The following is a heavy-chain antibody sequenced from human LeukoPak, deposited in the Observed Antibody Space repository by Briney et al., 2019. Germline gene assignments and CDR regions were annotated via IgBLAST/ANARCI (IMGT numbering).Heavy chain of an antibody. CDR1: GYTFTGYY. CDR2: IDPNSGGT. V-gene: IGHV1-2*02. D-gene: IGHD3-10*01. J-gene: IGHJ5*02. Sequence: ASVKVSCKASGYTFTGYYMHWVRQAPGQGLEWMGWIDPNSGGTNYAQTFQGRVTMTRNTSISTAYMELSSLRSEDTAVYYCAGCPRRVRGFDPWGQGTLVTVSS. CDR3: AGCPRRVRGFDP.